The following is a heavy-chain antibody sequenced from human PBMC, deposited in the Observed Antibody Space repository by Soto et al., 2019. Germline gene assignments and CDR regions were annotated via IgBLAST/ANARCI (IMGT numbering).Heavy chain of an antibody. V-gene: IGHV1-8*01. J-gene: IGHJ6*02. D-gene: IGHD6-13*01. Sequence: ASVKVSCKASGYTFTSYDINWVRQATGQGLEWMGWMNPNSGNTGYAQKFQGRVTMTRNTSISTAYMELSSLRSEDTAVYYCARADSSSRYLWGHYLGMDVWGQGTTVTVSS. CDR1: GYTFTSYD. CDR2: MNPNSGNT. CDR3: ARADSSSRYLWGHYLGMDV.